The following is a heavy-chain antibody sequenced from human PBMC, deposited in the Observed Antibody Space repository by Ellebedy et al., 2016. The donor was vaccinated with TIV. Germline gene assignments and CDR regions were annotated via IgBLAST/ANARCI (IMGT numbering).Heavy chain of an antibody. CDR2: ISSSGNTI. CDR3: ARQKRSDRVTLMSFDT. D-gene: IGHD3-16*01. V-gene: IGHV3-11*04. Sequence: PGGSLRLSCAASGFTFSDYYMSWIRQAPGKGLEWVSYISSSGNTIYCADSVKGRFTISRDIAKNSLYLQMNSLRAEDTAVYYCARQKRSDRVTLMSFDTWGRGTLVTVSS. CDR1: GFTFSDYY. J-gene: IGHJ4*02.